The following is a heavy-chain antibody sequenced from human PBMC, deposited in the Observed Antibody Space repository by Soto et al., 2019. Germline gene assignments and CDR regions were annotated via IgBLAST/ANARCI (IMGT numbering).Heavy chain of an antibody. D-gene: IGHD7-27*01. J-gene: IGHJ6*02. Sequence: QVQLVESGGGVVQPGRSLRLSCVASGFTFSNYGMHWVRQAPGKGLEWVTVIWYDGTNKYYADSVMGRFTISRDNSKNMMFLQMKSLRAEDTAVYYCARTLGLTGDHYLGMDVWGQGTTVTVS. V-gene: IGHV3-33*01. CDR1: GFTFSNYG. CDR2: IWYDGTNK. CDR3: ARTLGLTGDHYLGMDV.